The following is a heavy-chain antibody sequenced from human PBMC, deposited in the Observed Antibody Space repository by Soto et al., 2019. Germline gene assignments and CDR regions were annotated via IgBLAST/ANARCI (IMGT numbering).Heavy chain of an antibody. Sequence: ASVKVSCKASGYTFTSYDINWVRQATGQGLEWMGWMNPNSGNTGYAQKFQGRVTMTRNTSISTAYMELSSLRSEDTAVYYCASMYSSRWHDAFDIWGRGTMVTVSS. CDR2: MNPNSGNT. V-gene: IGHV1-8*01. D-gene: IGHD6-13*01. CDR1: GYTFTSYD. J-gene: IGHJ3*02. CDR3: ASMYSSRWHDAFDI.